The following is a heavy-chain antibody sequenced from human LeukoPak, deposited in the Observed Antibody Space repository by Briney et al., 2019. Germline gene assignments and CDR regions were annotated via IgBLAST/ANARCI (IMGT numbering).Heavy chain of an antibody. V-gene: IGHV3-23*03. CDR3: TKAEGMTHWFFDH. Sequence: GGSLRLSCAASGFPFSMFGTSWVRQAPGKGLEWIAVLNYDGQMTYYADSVKGRFAVSRDNSKNTVYLQMNNLRADDTAVYFCTKAEGMTHWFFDHWGRGALVTVTS. J-gene: IGHJ2*01. CDR1: GFPFSMFG. CDR2: LNYDGQMT.